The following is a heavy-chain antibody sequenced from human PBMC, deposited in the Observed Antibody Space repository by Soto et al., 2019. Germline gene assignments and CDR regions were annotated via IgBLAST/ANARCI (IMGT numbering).Heavy chain of an antibody. CDR2: SDYSAST. J-gene: IGHJ6*02. CDR3: ASSSLYRIDV. V-gene: IGHV4-30-4*01. Sequence: TLAITCSVSGGSSRRGSYYWSWIRQPPGKGLEWIGNSDYSASTDYNPSLNSRLIISLATSKNQFSLKVGSVTAADPAVYYCASSSLYRIDVWGQATTVT. CDR1: GGSSRRGSYY.